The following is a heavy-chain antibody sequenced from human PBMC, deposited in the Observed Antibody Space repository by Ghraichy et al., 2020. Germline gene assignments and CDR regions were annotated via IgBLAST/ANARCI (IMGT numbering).Heavy chain of an antibody. CDR2: IIPIFGTA. Sequence: SVKVSCKASGGTFSSYAISWVRQAPGQGLEWMGGIIPIFGTANYAQKLQGRVTITADESTSTAYMELSSLRSEDTAVYYCAKRRGYYYASSGYSPFDYWGQGTLVTVSS. J-gene: IGHJ4*02. D-gene: IGHD3-22*01. V-gene: IGHV1-69*13. CDR1: GGTFSSYA. CDR3: AKRRGYYYASSGYSPFDY.